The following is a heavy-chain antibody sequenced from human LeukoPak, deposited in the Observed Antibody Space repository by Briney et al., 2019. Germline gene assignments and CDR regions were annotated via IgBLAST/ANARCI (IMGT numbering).Heavy chain of an antibody. CDR2: INPNSGGT. D-gene: IGHD1-26*01. CDR1: GYTFTGYY. J-gene: IGHJ3*02. CDR3: ARVIGIVGATGAFDI. V-gene: IGHV1-2*02. Sequence: ASVKVSCKASGYTFTGYYMHWVRQAPAQGLEWMGWINPNSGGTNYAQKFQGRVTMTRDTSISTAYMELSRLRSDDTAVYYCARVIGIVGATGAFDIWGQGTMVTVSS.